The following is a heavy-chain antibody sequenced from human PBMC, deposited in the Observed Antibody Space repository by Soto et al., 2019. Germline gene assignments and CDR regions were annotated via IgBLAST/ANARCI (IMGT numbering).Heavy chain of an antibody. CDR3: ARDLLRRPSYYYYGMDV. J-gene: IGHJ6*02. V-gene: IGHV3-30-3*01. CDR1: GFTFSSYA. Sequence: QVQLVESGGGVVQPGRSLRLSCAASGFTFSSYAMHWVRQAPGKGLEWVAVISYDGSNKYYADSVKGRFTISRDNSKHTLYLQMNSLRAEDTAVYYCARDLLRRPSYYYYGMDVWGQGTTVTVSS. CDR2: ISYDGSNK.